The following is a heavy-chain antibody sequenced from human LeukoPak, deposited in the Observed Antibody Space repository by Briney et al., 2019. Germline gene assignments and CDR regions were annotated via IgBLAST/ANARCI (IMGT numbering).Heavy chain of an antibody. J-gene: IGHJ4*02. V-gene: IGHV4-34*01. D-gene: IGHD1-7*01. CDR3: ARGLNWNYNY. Sequence: PPETLSLTCAVYGGSFSGYYWSWIRQPPGKGLEWIGEINHSGSTNYNPSLKSRVTISVDTSKNQFSLKLSSVTAADTAVYYCARGLNWNYNYWGQGTLVTVSS. CDR1: GGSFSGYY. CDR2: INHSGST.